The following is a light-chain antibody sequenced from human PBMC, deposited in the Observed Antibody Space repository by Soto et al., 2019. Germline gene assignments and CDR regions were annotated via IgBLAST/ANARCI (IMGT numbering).Light chain of an antibody. V-gene: IGLV2-8*01. CDR1: SSDVGGYNY. CDR3: SSYAGSNKGV. J-gene: IGLJ2*01. CDR2: EVS. Sequence: QSALTQPPSASGSPGQSVTISCTGTSSDVGGYNYVSWYQQHPGKAPTLMIHEVSKRPSGVPDRFSGSKSGNTASLTVSGLQAEDEADYYCSSYAGSNKGVFGGGTKLTVL.